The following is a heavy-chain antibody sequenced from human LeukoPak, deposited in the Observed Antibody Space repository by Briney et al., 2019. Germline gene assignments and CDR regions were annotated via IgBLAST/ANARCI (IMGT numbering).Heavy chain of an antibody. CDR2: ISRISTAI. D-gene: IGHD5-24*01. CDR3: ARDGYNWADP. Sequence: GGSLRLSCAASGFTFDYFAMSWVRQTPGKGLEWIAYISRISTAIQYADSVKGRFTISRDNGENSLFLQMNSLRVEDTALYYCARDGYNWADPWGQETLVTVSS. CDR1: GFTFDYFA. J-gene: IGHJ5*02. V-gene: IGHV3-48*01.